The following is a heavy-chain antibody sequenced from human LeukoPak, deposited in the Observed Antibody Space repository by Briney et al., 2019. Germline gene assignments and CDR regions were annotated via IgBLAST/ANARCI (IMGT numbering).Heavy chain of an antibody. D-gene: IGHD1-26*01. CDR1: GGSFSGYY. CDR3: ARGRGSYYLRAAGFDY. J-gene: IGHJ4*02. CDR2: INHSGST. Sequence: SETLSLXCAVYGGSFSGYYWSWIRQPPGKGLECIGEINHSGSTNYNPSLKSRVTISVDTSKNQFSLKLSSVTAADTAVYYCARGRGSYYLRAAGFDYWGQGTLVTVSS. V-gene: IGHV4-34*01.